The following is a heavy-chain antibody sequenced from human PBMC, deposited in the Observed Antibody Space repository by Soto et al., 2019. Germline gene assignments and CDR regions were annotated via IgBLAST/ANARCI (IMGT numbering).Heavy chain of an antibody. D-gene: IGHD3-10*01. Sequence: QLQLQESGPGLVKPSETLSLTCAVSGASISRTGFHWGWIRQPPGQGLEWIGSIYEGGTTFYNSSPQRRVTITPDTSKNHFSLKLNSVTAADPAVYFCARRGSGHPFYHWGQGTLVTVSS. V-gene: IGHV4-39*01. CDR1: GASISRTGFH. J-gene: IGHJ4*02. CDR3: ARRGSGHPFYH. CDR2: IYEGGTT.